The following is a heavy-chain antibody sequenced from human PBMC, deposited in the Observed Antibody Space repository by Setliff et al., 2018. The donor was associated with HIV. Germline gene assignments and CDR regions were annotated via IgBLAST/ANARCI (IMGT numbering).Heavy chain of an antibody. Sequence: SVKVSCKASGGTFSNYGMSWVRQAPGQGLEWMGGIIPISATANYAQKFQGRVTITTDEATSTAYMELSGLRSEDTDVYYCARDFGGYCSSMSCPGLFDPWGQGTLVTVSS. J-gene: IGHJ5*02. V-gene: IGHV1-69*05. D-gene: IGHD2-2*01. CDR1: GGTFSNYG. CDR3: ARDFGGYCSSMSCPGLFDP. CDR2: IIPISATA.